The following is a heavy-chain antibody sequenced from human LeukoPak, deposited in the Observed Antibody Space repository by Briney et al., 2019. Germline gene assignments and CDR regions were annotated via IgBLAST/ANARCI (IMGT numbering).Heavy chain of an antibody. D-gene: IGHD3-10*01. J-gene: IGHJ6*02. CDR3: IRYASGSRYEGAV. CDR2: IRPSGDRT. CDR1: GFSFTSYA. V-gene: IGHV3-23*01. Sequence: GGSLRLSCSASGFSFTSYAMTWVRQAPERGLEWVSEIRPSGDRTFYADSVKGRFTISRDNSKSTVYLQMDSLTADDTAVYYCIRYASGSRYEGAVWGHGTTVTVSS.